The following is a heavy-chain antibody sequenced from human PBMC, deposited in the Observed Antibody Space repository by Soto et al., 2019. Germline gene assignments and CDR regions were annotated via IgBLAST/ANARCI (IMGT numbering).Heavy chain of an antibody. D-gene: IGHD2-2*01. V-gene: IGHV1-3*01. CDR2: VNAGNGNT. CDR3: ARGHPAVVPVASWYYYMDV. CDR1: GYSFSNYA. Sequence: QVQLVQSGAEVEKPGASVKVSCKASGYSFSNYAVHWVRQAPGQRLEWMGWVNAGNGNTRYSQNFQGRVTITRDTSARTSYLELSSLRSEDTAVYYCARGHPAVVPVASWYYYMDVWGKGTTVTVSS. J-gene: IGHJ6*03.